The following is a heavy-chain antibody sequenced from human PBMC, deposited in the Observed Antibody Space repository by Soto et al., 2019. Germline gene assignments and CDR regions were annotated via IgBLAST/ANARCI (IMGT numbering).Heavy chain of an antibody. CDR2: FNPTSGST. D-gene: IGHD6-13*01. CDR3: ARDLAAGDY. CDR1: GYTFINYY. V-gene: IGHV1-46*04. Sequence: QVQLVQSGAEVKKPGASVKLSCKASGYTFINYYIHWVRQAPGQGLEWMGIFNPTSGSTNYAQKLQGRDILTMDTSTRTVYMELCSLRFDDTAVYYCARDLAAGDYWGQGTLLTVSS. J-gene: IGHJ4*02.